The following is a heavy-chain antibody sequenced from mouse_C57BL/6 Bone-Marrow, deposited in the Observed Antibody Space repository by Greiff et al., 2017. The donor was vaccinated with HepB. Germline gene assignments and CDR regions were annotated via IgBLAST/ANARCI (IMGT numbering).Heavy chain of an antibody. CDR1: GYAFSSSW. CDR3: AREEAIYYGSSAWFAY. J-gene: IGHJ3*01. Sequence: QVQLQQSGPELVKPGASVKISCKASGYAFSSSWMNWVKQRPGKGLEWIGRIYPGDGDTNYNGKFKGKATLTADKSSSTAYMQLSSLTSEDSAVYFCAREEAIYYGSSAWFAYWGQGTLVTVSA. V-gene: IGHV1-82*01. CDR2: IYPGDGDT. D-gene: IGHD1-1*01.